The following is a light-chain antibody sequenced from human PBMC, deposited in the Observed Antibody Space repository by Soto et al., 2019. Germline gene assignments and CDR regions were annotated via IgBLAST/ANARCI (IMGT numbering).Light chain of an antibody. CDR3: SSYTSSSTLV. CDR1: SSDVGGYNY. J-gene: IGLJ1*01. V-gene: IGLV2-14*01. CDR2: DVS. Sequence: LTQPASVSGSPGQSITISCTGTSSDVGGYNYVSWYQQHPGKAPKLMIYDVSNRPSGVFNRFSGSKSGNTASLTISGLQAEDEADYYCSSYTSSSTLVFGTGTKVTVL.